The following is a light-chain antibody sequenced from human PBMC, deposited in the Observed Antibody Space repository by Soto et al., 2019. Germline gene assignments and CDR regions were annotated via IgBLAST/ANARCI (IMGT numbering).Light chain of an antibody. CDR1: QGIRSD. CDR3: IQLYNFSWT. V-gene: IGKV1-6*01. CDR2: AAS. Sequence: AIQMTQSPSSLSASVGDRVTISCRASQGIRSDLAWYQQKPGKAPKLLIFAASNLQSGVPSRFSGSGSGTDFTLTISRLQPEDFATYYCIQLYNFSWTFGQVTKVEIK. J-gene: IGKJ1*01.